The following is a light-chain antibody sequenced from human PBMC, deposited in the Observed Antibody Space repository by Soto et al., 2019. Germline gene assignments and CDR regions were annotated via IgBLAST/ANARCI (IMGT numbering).Light chain of an antibody. CDR1: QSISDW. J-gene: IGKJ1*01. V-gene: IGKV1-5*01. Sequence: DIPITQSPSSLSASVGDRVTITCRASQSISDWLAWYQQQPGKAPKFLIYDASSLESGVPSRFSGSGSGTEFTLTINSLQPDDFATYYCQQYDNYPWTFGQGTKVDIK. CDR3: QQYDNYPWT. CDR2: DAS.